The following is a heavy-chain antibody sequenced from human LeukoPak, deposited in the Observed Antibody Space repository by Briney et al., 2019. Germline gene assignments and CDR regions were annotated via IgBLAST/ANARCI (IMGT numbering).Heavy chain of an antibody. J-gene: IGHJ3*02. D-gene: IGHD2-15*01. Sequence: GGSLRLSCAASGFTFSSYAMHWVRQAPGKGLEWVAVISYDGSNKYYADSVKGRFTISRDNSKNTLYLQMNSLRAEDTAVYYCARDWSWDCSGGSCYDAFDIWGQGTMVTVSS. CDR2: ISYDGSNK. CDR3: ARDWSWDCSGGSCYDAFDI. CDR1: GFTFSSYA. V-gene: IGHV3-30-3*01.